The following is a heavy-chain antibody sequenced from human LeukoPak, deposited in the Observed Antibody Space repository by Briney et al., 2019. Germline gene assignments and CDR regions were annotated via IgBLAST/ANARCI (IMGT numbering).Heavy chain of an antibody. CDR3: ARLTMVLAFDI. CDR1: GFTFSTYA. CDR2: IYSGGTT. D-gene: IGHD4/OR15-4a*01. J-gene: IGHJ3*02. Sequence: TGGSLRLSCAASGFTFSTYAMSWVRQAPGKGLEWVSVIYSGGTTYYADSVKGRFTISRDSSKNTLYLQMNSLRAEDTAVYYCARLTMVLAFDIWGQGTMVTVSS. V-gene: IGHV3-23*03.